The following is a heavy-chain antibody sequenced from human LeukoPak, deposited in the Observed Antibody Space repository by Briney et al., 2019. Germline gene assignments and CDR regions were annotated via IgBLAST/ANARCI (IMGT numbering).Heavy chain of an antibody. V-gene: IGHV3-53*01. Sequence: PGGSLRLSCATSGFTVSSNYMSWVRQAPGKGLEWVSVFYSGGDTYYADSVKGRFTISRDNSENTLFLQMNSLRAEDTAVYYCARAGGYDYAWGTYRWYFDYWGQGTLVTVSS. D-gene: IGHD3-16*02. CDR3: ARAGGYDYAWGTYRWYFDY. CDR1: GFTVSSNY. CDR2: FYSGGDT. J-gene: IGHJ4*02.